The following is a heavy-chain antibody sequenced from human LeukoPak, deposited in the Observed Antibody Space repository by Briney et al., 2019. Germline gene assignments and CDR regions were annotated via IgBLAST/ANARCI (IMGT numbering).Heavy chain of an antibody. V-gene: IGHV3-53*01. Sequence: SGGSLRLSCAASGFTVSSNYMSWVRQAPGKGLEWVSVIYSSGNTYYADSVKGRFTISRDNSKNTLFLQMNSLRAEDTAVYYCARDATRDFAFDIWGQGTVVTVSS. CDR2: IYSSGNT. J-gene: IGHJ3*02. CDR1: GFTVSSNY. CDR3: ARDATRDFAFDI. D-gene: IGHD1-1*01.